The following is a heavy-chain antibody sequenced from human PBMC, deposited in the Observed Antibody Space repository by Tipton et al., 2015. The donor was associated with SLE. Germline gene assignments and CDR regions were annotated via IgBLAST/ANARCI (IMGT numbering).Heavy chain of an antibody. CDR3: ARERVASQGDPGGYLDF. J-gene: IGHJ4*02. Sequence: QVQLVQSGPELKKPGASVKVSCKTSGYTFIAYGINWVRQAPGQGLEWMGWIDTNTGKPTYAQDFTGRFVFSLDTSVNTAYLQISSLKTEDTAVYYCARERVASQGDPGGYLDFWGQGSLVTVSS. D-gene: IGHD3-16*01. CDR2: IDTNTGKP. CDR1: GYTFIAYG. V-gene: IGHV7-4-1*02.